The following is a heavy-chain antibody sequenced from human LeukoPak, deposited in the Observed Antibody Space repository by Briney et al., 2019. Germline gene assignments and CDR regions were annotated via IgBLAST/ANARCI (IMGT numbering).Heavy chain of an antibody. J-gene: IGHJ4*02. CDR1: GFTFSSYG. V-gene: IGHV3-23*01. D-gene: IGHD6-6*01. CDR2: ISGSGGST. Sequence: GGSLRLSCGASGFTFSSYGMSWVRQAPGKGLEWVSAISGSGGSTYYADSVKGRFTISRDNSKNTLSLQMNSLRAEDTAIYYCAKTPIAVRIFVDDYWGQGTLVTVSS. CDR3: AKTPIAVRIFVDDY.